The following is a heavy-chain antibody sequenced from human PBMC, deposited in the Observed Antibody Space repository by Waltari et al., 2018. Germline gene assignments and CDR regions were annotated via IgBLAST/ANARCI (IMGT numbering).Heavy chain of an antibody. J-gene: IGHJ2*01. V-gene: IGHV4-39*07. Sequence: QLQLQESGPGLVKPSETLSLTCTVSGGSISSSSYYWGWIRQPPGKGLEWIGSIYYSGSTYYNPSLKSRVTISVDTSKNQFSLKLSSVTAADTAVYYCARDSSGWYRGVDYWGRGTLVTVSS. CDR1: GGSISSSSYY. CDR2: IYYSGST. D-gene: IGHD6-19*01. CDR3: ARDSSGWYRGVDY.